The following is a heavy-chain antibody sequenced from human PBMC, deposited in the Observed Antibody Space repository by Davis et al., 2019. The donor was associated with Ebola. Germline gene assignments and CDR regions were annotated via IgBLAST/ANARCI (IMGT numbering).Heavy chain of an antibody. Sequence: GGSLRLSCAASGFTFSSYSMNWVRQAPGKGLEWVSYISSSSSTKYYADSVKGRFTISRDNSKNTLYLQMNSLRAEDTAVYYCARDRGVTGTDLDYWGQGTLVTVSS. J-gene: IGHJ4*02. CDR1: GFTFSSYS. CDR2: ISSSSSTK. D-gene: IGHD6-19*01. V-gene: IGHV3-48*01. CDR3: ARDRGVTGTDLDY.